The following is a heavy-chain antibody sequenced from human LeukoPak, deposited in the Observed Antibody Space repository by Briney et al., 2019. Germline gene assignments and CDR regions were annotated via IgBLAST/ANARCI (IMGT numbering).Heavy chain of an antibody. CDR2: INPNSGFT. CDR3: ARDLGSYYYYAMDV. Sequence: ASVKVSCKASGYIFTSYGISWVRQAPGQGLEWMGWINPNSGFTNYAQKFQGRVTMTRDTSISTAYMELSRLRSDDTAVYYCARDLGSYYYYAMDVWGQGTTVTVSS. V-gene: IGHV1-2*02. D-gene: IGHD3-10*01. CDR1: GYIFTSYG. J-gene: IGHJ6*02.